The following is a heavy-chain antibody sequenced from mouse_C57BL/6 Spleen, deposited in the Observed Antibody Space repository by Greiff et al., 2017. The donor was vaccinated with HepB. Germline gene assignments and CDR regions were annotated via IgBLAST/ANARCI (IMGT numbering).Heavy chain of an antibody. D-gene: IGHD4-1*01. V-gene: IGHV1-82*01. Sequence: VQLQQSGPELVKPGASVKISCKASGYAFSSSWMNWVKQRPGKGLEWIGRIYPGDGDTNYNGKFKGKATLTADKSSSTAYMQLSSLTSEDSAVYFCARSNWEDYWGQGTTLTVSS. CDR2: IYPGDGDT. J-gene: IGHJ2*01. CDR3: ARSNWEDY. CDR1: GYAFSSSW.